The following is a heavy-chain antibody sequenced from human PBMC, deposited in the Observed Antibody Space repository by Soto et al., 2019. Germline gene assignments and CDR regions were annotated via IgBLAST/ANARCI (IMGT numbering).Heavy chain of an antibody. D-gene: IGHD3-22*01. Sequence: SETLALTCTVSGGSISSGDYYWRWIRQPPGKGLEWIGYIYYSGSTYYNPSLKSRVTISVDTSKNQFSLKLSSVTAADTAVYYCARDHDSSGYYFDYWGQGTLVTVSS. V-gene: IGHV4-30-4*01. CDR3: ARDHDSSGYYFDY. CDR1: GGSISSGDYY. J-gene: IGHJ4*02. CDR2: IYYSGST.